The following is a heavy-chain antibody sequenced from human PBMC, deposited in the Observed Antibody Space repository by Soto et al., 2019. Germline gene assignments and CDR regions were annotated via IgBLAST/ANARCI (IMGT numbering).Heavy chain of an antibody. CDR2: VYGSDDK. Sequence: QITLQASGPTLVKPTQPLTLTCTFSGFSLTTSAVAVGLIRQPPGRALERLAIVYGSDDKYYSPSLRSRLTITKDNSNNQVVLTLTDMDPVYTGTYFCVRWYDPYYFDAWGQGTLVTVSS. D-gene: IGHD6-13*01. CDR1: GFSLTTSAVA. J-gene: IGHJ4*02. V-gene: IGHV2-5*04. CDR3: VRWYDPYYFDA.